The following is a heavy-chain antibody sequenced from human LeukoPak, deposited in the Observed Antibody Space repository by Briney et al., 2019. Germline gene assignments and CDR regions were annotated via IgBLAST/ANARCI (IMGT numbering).Heavy chain of an antibody. CDR1: GGTFISYA. V-gene: IGHV1-18*01. D-gene: IGHD3-16*02. Sequence: GASVKVSCKASGGTFISYAISWVRQAPGQGLEWMGWISAYNGNTNYAQKLQGRVTMTTDTSTSTAYMELRSLRSDDTAVYYCAGDEPGDYVWGSYRYENFDYWGQGTLVTVSS. CDR2: ISAYNGNT. J-gene: IGHJ4*02. CDR3: AGDEPGDYVWGSYRYENFDY.